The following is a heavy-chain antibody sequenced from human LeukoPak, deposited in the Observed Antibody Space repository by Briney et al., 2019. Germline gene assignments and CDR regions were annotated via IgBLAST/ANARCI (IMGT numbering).Heavy chain of an antibody. CDR1: GFTFSSYA. V-gene: IGHV3-23*01. J-gene: IGHJ5*02. D-gene: IGHD3-10*01. CDR3: AKCYGSGSYCWFDP. Sequence: PGGSLRLPCAASGFTFSSYAMSWVRQAPGKGLEWVSTISGSGGTTYYADSVKGRFTISRDNSKNTLYLQMNSLRAEDTAVYYCAKCYGSGSYCWFDPWGQGTLVTVSS. CDR2: ISGSGGTT.